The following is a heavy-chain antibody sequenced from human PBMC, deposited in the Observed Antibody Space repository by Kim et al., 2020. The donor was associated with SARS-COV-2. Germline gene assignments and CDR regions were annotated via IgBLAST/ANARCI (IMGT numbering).Heavy chain of an antibody. D-gene: IGHD2-15*01. CDR2: IKRKVDGTTT. V-gene: IGHV3-15*01. J-gene: IGHJ5*02. CDR1: GFRFKDAW. CDR3: TTAAYCSGGSCQDNLFDP. Sequence: GGSLRLSCVASGFRFKDAWMSWVRQAPGKGLEWVGRIKRKVDGTTTDYSAPVKGRFFISRDDSKNTMYLQMNSLKTEDTGFYYCTTAAYCSGGSCQDNLFDPWSQGTLVTVSS.